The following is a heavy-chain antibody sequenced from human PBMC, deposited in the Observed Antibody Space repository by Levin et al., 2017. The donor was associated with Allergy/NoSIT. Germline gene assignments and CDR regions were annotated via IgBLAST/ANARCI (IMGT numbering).Heavy chain of an antibody. V-gene: IGHV3-30*18. D-gene: IGHD6-19*01. J-gene: IGHJ4*02. Sequence: GGSLRLSCAASGFSFSSYGMHWVRQAPGKGLEWVAVISYDESNKYYVDSVQGRFTISRDNSKNTLYLQMNSLRVEDTAVYYCAKGLTSGWLSVGDYWGQGTLVTVSS. CDR1: GFSFSSYG. CDR2: ISYDESNK. CDR3: AKGLTSGWLSVGDY.